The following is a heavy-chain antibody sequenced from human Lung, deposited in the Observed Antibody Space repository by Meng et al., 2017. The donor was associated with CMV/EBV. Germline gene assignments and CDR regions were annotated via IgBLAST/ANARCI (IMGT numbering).Heavy chain of an antibody. CDR1: ISSSTW. CDR2: IYHSGST. D-gene: IGHD3-22*01. J-gene: IGHJ4*02. Sequence: ISSSTWGSWVRKPPGKGLEWIGEIYHSGSTNYNPSLKSRVTISVDKSKNQFSLKLSSVTAADTAVYYCASEGEYYYDSSGYYGYFDYWGQGTLVTVSS. CDR3: ASEGEYYYDSSGYYGYFDY. V-gene: IGHV4-4*02.